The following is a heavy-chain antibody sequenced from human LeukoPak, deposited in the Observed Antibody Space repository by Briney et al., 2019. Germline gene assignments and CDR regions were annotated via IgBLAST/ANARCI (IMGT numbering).Heavy chain of an antibody. CDR1: GGSISSSNW. CDR3: AKVYPPCGGDCYSPAGYFQH. CDR2: IYHSGST. J-gene: IGHJ1*01. Sequence: SETLSLTCAVSGGSISSSNWWSWVRQPPGKGLEWIGEIYHSGSTNYNPSLKSRVTISVDKSKNQFSLKLSSVTAADTAVYYCAKVYPPCGGDCYSPAGYFQHWGQGTLVTVSS. D-gene: IGHD2-21*01. V-gene: IGHV4-4*02.